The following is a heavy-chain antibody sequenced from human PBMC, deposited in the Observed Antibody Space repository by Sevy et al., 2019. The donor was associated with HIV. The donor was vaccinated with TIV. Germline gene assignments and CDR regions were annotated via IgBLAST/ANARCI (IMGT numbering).Heavy chain of an antibody. J-gene: IGHJ6*02. CDR1: GGTFSSYA. CDR3: ADHKIAADYYYDGMDV. Sequence: ASVKVSCKASGGTFSSYAISGVRQAPGRGLEWMGGISPIFGTANYETKFQGRVTITAEESTSTAYMELSGVRSEDTAVYYCADHKIAADYYYDGMDVWGQGTTVTVSS. CDR2: ISPIFGTA. V-gene: IGHV1-69*13. D-gene: IGHD6-13*01.